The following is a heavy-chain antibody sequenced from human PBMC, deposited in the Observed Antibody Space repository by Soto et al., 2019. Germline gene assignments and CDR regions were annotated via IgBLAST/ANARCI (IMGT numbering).Heavy chain of an antibody. D-gene: IGHD3-22*01. V-gene: IGHV3-23*01. CDR3: AGPRLYESSGYYAY. CDR1: GFSFSSYA. Sequence: GSLRLSCAASGFSFSSYAMSWVRQAPGKGLEWVSTVGGSSSSTYYADSVKGRFTISRDNSKNSLYLQMNSLRAEDTAVYYCAGPRLYESSGYYAYWGQGTLVTVSS. CDR2: VGGSSSST. J-gene: IGHJ4*02.